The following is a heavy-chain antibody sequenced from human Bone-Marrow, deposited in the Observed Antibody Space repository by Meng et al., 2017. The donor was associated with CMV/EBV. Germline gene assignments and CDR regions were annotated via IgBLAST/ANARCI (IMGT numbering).Heavy chain of an antibody. CDR2: ISSSSSYI. J-gene: IGHJ1*01. D-gene: IGHD6-6*01. V-gene: IGHV3-21*01. CDR3: ARAGYSSSSRDFQH. CDR1: GFTFSSYS. Sequence: GESLKISCAASGFTFSSYSMNWVRQAPGKGLEWVSSISSSSSYIYYADSVKGRFTISRDNAKNSLYLQMNSLRAEDTAVYYCARAGYSSSSRDFQHWGQGNLVNVPS.